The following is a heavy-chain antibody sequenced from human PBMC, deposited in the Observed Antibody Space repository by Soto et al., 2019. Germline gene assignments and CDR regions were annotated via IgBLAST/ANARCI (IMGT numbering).Heavy chain of an antibody. D-gene: IGHD3-22*01. J-gene: IGHJ4*02. CDR2: ISYDGSNK. CDR3: AKALSSADDY. V-gene: IGHV3-30*18. CDR1: GFTFSSYG. Sequence: QVQLVESGGGVVQPGRSLRLSCAASGFTFSSYGMHWVRQAPGKGLEWVAVISYDGSNKYYADSVKGRFTISRDNSKNTLYLQMNSLRAEDTAVYYCAKALSSADDYWGQGTLVTVSS.